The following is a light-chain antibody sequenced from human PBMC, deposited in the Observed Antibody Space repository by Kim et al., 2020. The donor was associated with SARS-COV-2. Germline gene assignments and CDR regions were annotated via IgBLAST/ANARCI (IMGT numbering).Light chain of an antibody. Sequence: SASVGDRVTITCRASQSISSYLKWYQQKTGKAPKLLIYAASSLHSGVPSRFSGSGSETDFTLTINSLQPEDFATYYCQQSYSTLYTFGQGTKLEI. CDR1: QSISSY. V-gene: IGKV1-39*01. CDR3: QQSYSTLYT. J-gene: IGKJ2*01. CDR2: AAS.